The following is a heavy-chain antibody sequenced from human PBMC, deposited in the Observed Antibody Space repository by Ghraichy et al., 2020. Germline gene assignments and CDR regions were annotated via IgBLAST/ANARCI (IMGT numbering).Heavy chain of an antibody. D-gene: IGHD2-2*01. CDR1: GGSISSSSYY. CDR3: ARQLGYCSSTSCYENWFDP. Sequence: SETLSLTCTVSGGSISSSSYYWGWIRQPPGKGLEWIGSIYYSGSTYYNPSLKSRVTISVDTSKNQFSLKLSSVTAADTAVYYCARQLGYCSSTSCYENWFDPWGQGTLVTVSS. J-gene: IGHJ5*02. V-gene: IGHV4-39*01. CDR2: IYYSGST.